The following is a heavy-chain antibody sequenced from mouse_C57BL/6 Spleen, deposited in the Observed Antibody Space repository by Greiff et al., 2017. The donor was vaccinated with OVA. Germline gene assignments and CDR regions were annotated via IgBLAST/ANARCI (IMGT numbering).Heavy chain of an antibody. D-gene: IGHD1-1*01. J-gene: IGHJ4*01. Sequence: QVQLQQPGAELVKPGASVKLSCKASGYTFTSYWMQWVKQRPGQGLEWIGEIDPSDSYTNYNQKIKGKATLTVDTSSSTAYRQLSSLTSEDSAVYYCARGYYGSSSYAMDYWGQGTSVTVSS. CDR2: IDPSDSYT. CDR3: ARGYYGSSSYAMDY. V-gene: IGHV1-50*01. CDR1: GYTFTSYW.